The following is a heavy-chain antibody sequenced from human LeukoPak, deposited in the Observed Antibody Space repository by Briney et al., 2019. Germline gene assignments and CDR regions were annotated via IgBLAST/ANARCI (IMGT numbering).Heavy chain of an antibody. CDR3: ESIRYDYYGMDV. J-gene: IGHJ6*02. D-gene: IGHD2-2*02. CDR1: GFTVSTND. CDR2: IYSGGST. V-gene: IGHV3-53*01. Sequence: GGSLRLSCAASGFTVSTNDMSWVRQAPGKGLEWVSVIYSGGSTYYADCVKGRFTIYRDNSKNSLYLKMKSLRAEDTAVYYCESIRYDYYGMDVWGQGTTVTVSS.